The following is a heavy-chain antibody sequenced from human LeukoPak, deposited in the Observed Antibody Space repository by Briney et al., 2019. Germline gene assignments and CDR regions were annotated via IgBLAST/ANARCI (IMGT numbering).Heavy chain of an antibody. CDR2: ISAYNGNT. CDR1: GYTFTSYG. V-gene: IGHV1-18*04. CDR3: ARGSPYGSGSHPPDY. Sequence: ASVKVSCKASGYTFTSYGISWVRQAPGQGLEWMGWISAYNGNTNYAQKLQGRVTMTTDTSTSTAYMELRSLRSDDTAVYYCARGSPYGSGSHPPDYWGQGTLVTVSS. J-gene: IGHJ4*02. D-gene: IGHD3-10*01.